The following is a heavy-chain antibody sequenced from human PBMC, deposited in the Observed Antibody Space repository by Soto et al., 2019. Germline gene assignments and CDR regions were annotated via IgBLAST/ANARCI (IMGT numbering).Heavy chain of an antibody. V-gene: IGHV4-30-4*01. Sequence: PSETLSLTCTVSGGSISSGDYYWSWIRQPPGKGLEWIGYIYYSGSTYYNPSLKGRVTISVDTSKNQFSLKLSSVTAADTAVYYCARVDPGYYDSSGYHWAFDIWGQGTMVTISS. J-gene: IGHJ3*02. D-gene: IGHD3-22*01. CDR3: ARVDPGYYDSSGYHWAFDI. CDR1: GGSISSGDYY. CDR2: IYYSGST.